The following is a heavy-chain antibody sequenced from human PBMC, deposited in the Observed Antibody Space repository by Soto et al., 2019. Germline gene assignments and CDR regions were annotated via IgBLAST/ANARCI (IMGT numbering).Heavy chain of an antibody. J-gene: IGHJ4*02. D-gene: IGHD6-13*01. Sequence: ETLSLTCTVSVVSISSSSYYWGWIRQPPGKGLEWIGSIYYSGSTHYNPSLKSRVTISGDSSKNQFSLKVSSVTAPDTAVYYCARQIASSWDSFGYRGKGALLTVSS. V-gene: IGHV4-39*01. CDR2: IYYSGST. CDR3: ARQIASSWDSFGY. CDR1: VVSISSSSYY.